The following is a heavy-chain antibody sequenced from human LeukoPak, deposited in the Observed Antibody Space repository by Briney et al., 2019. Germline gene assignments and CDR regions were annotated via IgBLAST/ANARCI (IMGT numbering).Heavy chain of an antibody. V-gene: IGHV5-51*04. Sequence: GESLKISCKGSGYRFTSNWIAWVRQMPGKGLEWMGIIYPGDSDTRYSPSFQGQVTISADRPISTAYLQWSNLKASDTAMYYCAKTSIGGLNFDYWGQGTLVTVSS. J-gene: IGHJ4*02. D-gene: IGHD3-3*01. CDR2: IYPGDSDT. CDR1: GYRFTSNW. CDR3: AKTSIGGLNFDY.